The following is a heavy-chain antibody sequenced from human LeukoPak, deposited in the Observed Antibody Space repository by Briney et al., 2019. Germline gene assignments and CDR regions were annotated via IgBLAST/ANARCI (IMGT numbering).Heavy chain of an antibody. V-gene: IGHV1-69*04. CDR2: IIPILGIA. Sequence: ASVMVSCKASGGTFSSYTISWVRQAPGQGLEWMGRIIPILGIANYAQKFQGRVTITADKSTSTAYMELSSLRSEDTAVYYCARDGPGIAAALGYWGQGTLVTVSS. CDR3: ARDGPGIAAALGY. CDR1: GGTFSSYT. J-gene: IGHJ4*02. D-gene: IGHD6-13*01.